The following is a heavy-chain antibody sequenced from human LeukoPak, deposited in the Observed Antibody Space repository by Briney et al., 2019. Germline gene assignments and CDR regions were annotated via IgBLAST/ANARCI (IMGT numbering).Heavy chain of an antibody. D-gene: IGHD1-26*01. CDR2: IQIRGST. V-gene: IGHV4-61*02. J-gene: IGHJ5*02. CDR3: ARGEIWFDP. CDR1: SGSISSGSYY. Sequence: SETLSLTCTVSSGSISSGSYYWSWIRQPVGKRLEWIGRIQIRGSTDYNPSLKSRVSISVDTSKNQFSLKLSSVTAADTAVYYCARGEIWFDPWGQGTLVTVSS.